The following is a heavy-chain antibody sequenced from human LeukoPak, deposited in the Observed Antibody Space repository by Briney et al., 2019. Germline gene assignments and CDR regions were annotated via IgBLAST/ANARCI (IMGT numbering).Heavy chain of an antibody. CDR3: ARGAPPQN. J-gene: IGHJ4*02. Sequence: SETLSLTCTVSGGSISSSSYYWGWIRQPPGKGLEWTGSVYYTGASYYNPSLKSRVTISIDTSKKHFSLKLTSVTAADTAVYYCARGAPPQNWGQGTLVTVSS. CDR1: GGSISSSSYY. CDR2: VYYTGAS. V-gene: IGHV4-39*07.